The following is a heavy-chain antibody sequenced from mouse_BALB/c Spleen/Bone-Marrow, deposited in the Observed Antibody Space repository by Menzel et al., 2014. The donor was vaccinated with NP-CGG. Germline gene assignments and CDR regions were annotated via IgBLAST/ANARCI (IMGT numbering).Heavy chain of an antibody. J-gene: IGHJ2*01. Sequence: LVKTGASVKISCKASGYSFTGYYMHWVKQSHGESLEWIGYISCYNGATSYNQKFKGKATFTVDTSSSTACMQFNSLTSEDSAVYYCARGDGYYVDFDYWGQGTTLTVSS. V-gene: IGHV1S34*01. CDR1: GYSFTGYY. CDR2: ISCYNGAT. CDR3: ARGDGYYVDFDY. D-gene: IGHD2-3*01.